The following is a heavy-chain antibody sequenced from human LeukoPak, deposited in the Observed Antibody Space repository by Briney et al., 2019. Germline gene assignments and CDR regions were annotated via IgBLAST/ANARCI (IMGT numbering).Heavy chain of an antibody. Sequence: GGSLRLSCAASGFTFDDYAMHWVRQAPGKGLEWVSGISWNSGSIGYADSVKGRFTISRDNAKNSLYLQMNSLRAEDTAVYYCARALVTTTSKFDYWGQGTLVTVSS. J-gene: IGHJ4*02. CDR3: ARALVTTTSKFDY. V-gene: IGHV3-9*01. D-gene: IGHD4-11*01. CDR1: GFTFDDYA. CDR2: ISWNSGSI.